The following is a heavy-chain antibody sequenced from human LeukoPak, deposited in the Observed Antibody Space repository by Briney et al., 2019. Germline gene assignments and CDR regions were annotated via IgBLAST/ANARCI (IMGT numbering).Heavy chain of an antibody. J-gene: IGHJ4*02. CDR3: AKDLSLMAELRYFDWLLRGTSFDY. Sequence: GGSLRLSCAASGFTFSSYAMSWVRQAPGKGLEWVSAISGSGGSTYYADSVKGRFTISRDNSKNTLYLQMNSLRAEDTAVYYCAKDLSLMAELRYFDWLLRGTSFDYWGQGTLVTVSS. V-gene: IGHV3-23*01. CDR2: ISGSGGST. CDR1: GFTFSSYA. D-gene: IGHD3-9*01.